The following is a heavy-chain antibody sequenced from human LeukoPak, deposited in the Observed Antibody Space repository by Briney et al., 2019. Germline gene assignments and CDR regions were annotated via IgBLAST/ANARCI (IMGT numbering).Heavy chain of an antibody. CDR1: GFTFSNYW. V-gene: IGHV3-74*01. J-gene: IGHJ4*02. CDR2: INSDESTT. CDR3: ARAPGTAMGRALDY. D-gene: IGHD5-18*01. Sequence: GGSLRLSCAASGFTFSNYWMHWVRQAPGKGLVWVSRINSDESTTTYADSAKGRFTISRDNAKNTLYLQMNSLRAEDTAVYYCARAPGTAMGRALDYWGQGTLVTVSS.